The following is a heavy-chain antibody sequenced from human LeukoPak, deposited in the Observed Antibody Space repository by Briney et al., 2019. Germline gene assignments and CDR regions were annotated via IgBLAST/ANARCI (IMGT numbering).Heavy chain of an antibody. D-gene: IGHD6-19*01. Sequence: GESLRLSCAASGFAFSDYYMTWIRQAPGKGLEWVSYISSGSSYTNYGDAVKGRFTISRDNAKNSLYLQMNSLRADDTAVYYCARVSSSSTNYFDSWGQGTLVTVSS. J-gene: IGHJ4*02. CDR2: ISSGSSYT. V-gene: IGHV3-11*06. CDR3: ARVSSSSTNYFDS. CDR1: GFAFSDYY.